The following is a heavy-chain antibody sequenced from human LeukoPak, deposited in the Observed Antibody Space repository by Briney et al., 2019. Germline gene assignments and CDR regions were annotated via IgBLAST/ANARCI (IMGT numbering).Heavy chain of an antibody. CDR2: IWYDGSNK. Sequence: GGSLRLSCAASGFTFSSYGMHWVRQAPGKGLEWVAVIWYDGSNKYYADSVKGRFTISRDNFKNPMYQQMDSLRAEDTTVYYCAKDMLEYGDYYYFDYWGQGTLVTVSS. CDR3: AKDMLEYGDYYYFDY. CDR1: GFTFSSYG. D-gene: IGHD4-17*01. J-gene: IGHJ4*02. V-gene: IGHV3-33*06.